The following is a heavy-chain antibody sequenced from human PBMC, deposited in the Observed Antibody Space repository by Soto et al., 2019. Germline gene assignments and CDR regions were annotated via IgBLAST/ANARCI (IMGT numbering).Heavy chain of an antibody. V-gene: IGHV3-21*01. CDR3: ARVVDYYDPYSYYGMDV. CDR1: GFTFSKYN. CDR2: IGSSSSYI. Sequence: EVQLVESGGGLVKPGGSLRLSCAASGFTFSKYNMNWVRQAPGGGLEWVSSIGSSSSYISYADSVKGRFTISRDNAKNSLYLQMNNLRAEDTAVYYCARVVDYYDPYSYYGMDVWGQGTTVTVSS. D-gene: IGHD3-22*01. J-gene: IGHJ6*02.